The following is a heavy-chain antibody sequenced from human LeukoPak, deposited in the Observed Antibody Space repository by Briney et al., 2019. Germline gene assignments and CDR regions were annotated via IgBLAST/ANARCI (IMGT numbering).Heavy chain of an antibody. CDR2: IFYSGST. Sequence: SETLSLTCTVSGGSISSGDYYWSWIRQPRGKGLEWIGYIFYSGSTYYNPSLKSRVTISVDTSKNQFSLKLSSVTAADTAVYYCASYPGYSSSWYGDPGSFDIWGQGTMVTVSS. D-gene: IGHD6-13*01. J-gene: IGHJ3*02. CDR3: ASYPGYSSSWYGDPGSFDI. V-gene: IGHV4-30-4*08. CDR1: GGSISSGDYY.